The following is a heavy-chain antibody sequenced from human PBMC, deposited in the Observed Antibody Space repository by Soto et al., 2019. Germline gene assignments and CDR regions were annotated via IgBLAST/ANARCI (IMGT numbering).Heavy chain of an antibody. CDR2: IYHSGST. CDR3: ASSGKKTGPDFDY. V-gene: IGHV4-4*02. J-gene: IGHJ4*02. Sequence: QVQLQESGPGLVKPSGTLSLTCAVSGGSISSSNWWSWVRQPPGKGLEWIGEIYHSGSTNYNPSLKSRVTISLDKSNNQFSLKLGSVTAADTAVYYCASSGKKTGPDFDYWGQGTLVTVSS. D-gene: IGHD3-10*01. CDR1: GGSISSSNW.